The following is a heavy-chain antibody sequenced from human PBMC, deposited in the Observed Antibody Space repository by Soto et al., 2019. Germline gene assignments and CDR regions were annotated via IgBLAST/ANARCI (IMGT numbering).Heavy chain of an antibody. V-gene: IGHV3-15*07. J-gene: IGHJ6*02. Sequence: GGSLRLSCAASGFTFSNAWMNWVRQAPGKGLEWVGRIKSKTDGGTTDYAAPVKGRFTISRDDSKNTLYLQMNSLKTEDTAVYYCTTDCTDGFLGYCSGGSRAPLRAEYGMDVWGQGTTVTVSS. CDR3: TTDCTDGFLGYCSGGSRAPLRAEYGMDV. CDR2: IKSKTDGGTT. CDR1: GFTFSNAW. D-gene: IGHD2-15*01.